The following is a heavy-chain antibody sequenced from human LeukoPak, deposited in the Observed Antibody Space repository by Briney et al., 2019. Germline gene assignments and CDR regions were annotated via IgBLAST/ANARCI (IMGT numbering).Heavy chain of an antibody. J-gene: IGHJ3*02. CDR2: IKQDGSEK. D-gene: IGHD3-10*01. CDR1: GFTFSSYW. CDR3: ARGGRRYYYGSGSYYSPFDI. Sequence: PGGSLKLSCAASGFTFSSYWMSWVRQAPGKGLEWVANIKQDGSEKYYVDSVKGRFTISRDNAKNSLYLQMNSLRAEDTAVYYCARGGRRYYYGSGSYYSPFDIWGQGTMVTVSS. V-gene: IGHV3-7*01.